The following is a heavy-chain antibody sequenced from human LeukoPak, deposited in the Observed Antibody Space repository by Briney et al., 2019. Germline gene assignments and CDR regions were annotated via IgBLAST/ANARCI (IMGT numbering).Heavy chain of an antibody. CDR3: AIGNWNYVWFDP. CDR2: IIPIFGTA. J-gene: IGHJ5*02. CDR1: GGTFSSYA. V-gene: IGHV1-69*05. D-gene: IGHD1-7*01. Sequence: SVKVSCKASGGTFSSYAISWVRQAPGQGLEWMGGIIPIFGTANYAQKLQGRVTMTTDTSTSTAYMELRSLRSDDTAVYHCAIGNWNYVWFDPWGQGTLVTVSS.